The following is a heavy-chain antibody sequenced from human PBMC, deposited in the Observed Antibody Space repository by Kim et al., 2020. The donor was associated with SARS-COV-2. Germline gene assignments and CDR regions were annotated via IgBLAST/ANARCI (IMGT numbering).Heavy chain of an antibody. V-gene: IGHV1-69*01. CDR3: ARDRLRYFDWSGLFDY. Sequence: RCQGRVTITADESTSTAYMELSSLRSEDTAVYYCARDRLRYFDWSGLFDYWGQGTLVTVSS. D-gene: IGHD3-9*01. J-gene: IGHJ4*02.